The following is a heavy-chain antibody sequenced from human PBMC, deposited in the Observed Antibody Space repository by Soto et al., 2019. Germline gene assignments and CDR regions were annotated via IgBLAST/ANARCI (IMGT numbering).Heavy chain of an antibody. CDR2: ISSSSSTI. CDR3: ARDGDWGLDV. V-gene: IGHV3-48*01. J-gene: IGHJ6*04. CDR1: GFTFSSYS. Sequence: EVRLVESGGGLVQPGGSLRLSCAASGFTFSSYSMNWVRQAPGKGLEWVSYISSSSSTIYYADSVKGRFTISRDNAKNSLYLQMNSLRAEDTAVYYCARDGDWGLDVWGKGTTVTVSS. D-gene: IGHD2-21*02.